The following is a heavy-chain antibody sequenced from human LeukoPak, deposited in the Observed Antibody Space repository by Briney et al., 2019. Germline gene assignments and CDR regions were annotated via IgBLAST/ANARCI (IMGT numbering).Heavy chain of an antibody. CDR2: INHSGST. J-gene: IGHJ5*02. V-gene: IGHV4-34*01. Sequence: PSETLSLTCAVYGGSFSGYYWSWIRQPPGKGLDWIGEINHSGSTNYNPSLKSRVTISVDTSKNQFSLKLSSVTAADTAVYYCARGYYDILTGYLPLNWFDPWGQGTLVTVSS. CDR3: ARGYYDILTGYLPLNWFDP. D-gene: IGHD3-9*01. CDR1: GGSFSGYY.